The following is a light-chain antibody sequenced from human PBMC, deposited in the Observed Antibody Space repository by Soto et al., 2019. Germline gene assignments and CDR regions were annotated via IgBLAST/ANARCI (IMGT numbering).Light chain of an antibody. V-gene: IGLV1-47*01. J-gene: IGLJ3*02. CDR3: AAWDDSLSGRV. Sequence: QSVLTQPPSASATPGQRVTISCSGSSSNIETNYVYWYQQVPGTTPKLLIYRNTQRPSGVPDRFSGSKSGTSASLAISGLRSEDEADYYCAAWDDSLSGRVFGGGTKLTVL. CDR2: RNT. CDR1: SSNIETNY.